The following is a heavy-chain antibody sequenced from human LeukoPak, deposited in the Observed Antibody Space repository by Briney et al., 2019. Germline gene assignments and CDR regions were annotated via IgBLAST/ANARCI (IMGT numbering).Heavy chain of an antibody. D-gene: IGHD3-10*01. Sequence: GGSLRLSCAASGFTFSSYAMHWVRQAPGKGRSGLAVISYDGSNKYYADSVKGRFTISRDNSKNTLYLQMNSLRAEDTAVYYCARVLGLLWFGESFYGMDVWGKGTTVTVSS. CDR1: GFTFSSYA. V-gene: IGHV3-30*04. CDR2: ISYDGSNK. J-gene: IGHJ6*04. CDR3: ARVLGLLWFGESFYGMDV.